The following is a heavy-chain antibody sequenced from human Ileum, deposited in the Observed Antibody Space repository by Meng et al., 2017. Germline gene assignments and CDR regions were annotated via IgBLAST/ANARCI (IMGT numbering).Heavy chain of an antibody. D-gene: IGHD7-27*01. Sequence: QREDMDSGSVWPSQTRSLTCTVSGASVSSNNAGWGWIRQPPGKGLEWIGYGSTNHNPSLKSRVTISVDTSKNQFFLTLNSVTAADTAIYYCARDHWGSLDYWGQGILVTVSS. J-gene: IGHJ4*02. V-gene: IGHV4-61*01. CDR3: ARDHWGSLDY. CDR1: GASVSSNNAG. CDR2: GST.